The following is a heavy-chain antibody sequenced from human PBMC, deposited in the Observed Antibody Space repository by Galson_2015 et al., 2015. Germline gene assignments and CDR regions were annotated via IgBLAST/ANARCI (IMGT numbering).Heavy chain of an antibody. D-gene: IGHD3-10*01. CDR1: GYY. CDR2: IYHSGST. J-gene: IGHJ4*02. Sequence: GYYWGWIRQPPGKGLEWIGSIYHSGSTYYNPSLKSRVTISVDTSKNQFSLKLSSVTAADTAVYYCARDHGSGTLWGQGTLVTVSS. CDR3: ARDHGSGTL. V-gene: IGHV4-38-2*02.